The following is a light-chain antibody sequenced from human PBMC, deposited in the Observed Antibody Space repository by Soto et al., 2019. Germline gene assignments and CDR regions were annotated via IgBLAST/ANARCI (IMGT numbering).Light chain of an antibody. CDR2: DVS. Sequence: QSALTQPASVSESPGQSITISCTGTSSDVGSYNYVSWYQQHPAKAPKLMIYDVSNRPSGVSNRFSGSKSGNTASLTISGLQSEDDADYYCSSYTTSSTRVFGGGTKLTVL. CDR3: SSYTTSSTRV. J-gene: IGLJ3*02. V-gene: IGLV2-14*01. CDR1: SSDVGSYNY.